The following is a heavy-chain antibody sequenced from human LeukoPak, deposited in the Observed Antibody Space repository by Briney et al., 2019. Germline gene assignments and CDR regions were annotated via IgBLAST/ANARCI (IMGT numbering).Heavy chain of an antibody. CDR1: GGSISSGDYY. V-gene: IGHV4-30-4*08. CDR2: IYYSGST. D-gene: IGHD3-22*01. J-gene: IGHJ3*02. CDR3: ATHSSGYDSGNDAFDI. Sequence: PSQTLSLTCTVSGGSISSGDYYWSWIRQPPGKGLEWIGYIYYSGSTYYNPSLKSRVTISVDTSKNRFSLKLSSVTAADTAVYYCATHSSGYDSGNDAFDIWGQGTMVIVSS.